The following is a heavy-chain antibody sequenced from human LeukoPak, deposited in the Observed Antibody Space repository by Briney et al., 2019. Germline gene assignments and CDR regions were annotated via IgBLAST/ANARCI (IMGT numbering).Heavy chain of an antibody. J-gene: IGHJ4*02. CDR1: GFTFTSYA. V-gene: IGHV3-23*01. D-gene: IGHD3-10*01. CDR3: AKGYYSSGSYSFDY. CDR2: ISGSGGNT. Sequence: GGSLRLSCAASGFTFTSYAMSWVRQAPGQGLEWVSVISGSGGNTHYTDPVKGRFTISRDNSKNTLYLQMNSLRAEDTAVYYCAKGYYSSGSYSFDYWGQGTLVTVSS.